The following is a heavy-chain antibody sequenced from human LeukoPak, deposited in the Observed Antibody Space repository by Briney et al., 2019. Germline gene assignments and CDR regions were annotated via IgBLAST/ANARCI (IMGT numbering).Heavy chain of an antibody. CDR3: ARDSTTVTKGFDV. V-gene: IGHV4-59*11. Sequence: SETLSLTCTVSDDSFSSHYWTWIRQPPGKGLEWIGYISYTGSTNYNPSLKSRLTISVDTSKNQFSLKLSSVTAADTAVYYCARDSTTVTKGFDVWGLGTLVTVSS. CDR1: DDSFSSHY. CDR2: ISYTGST. D-gene: IGHD4-17*01. J-gene: IGHJ3*01.